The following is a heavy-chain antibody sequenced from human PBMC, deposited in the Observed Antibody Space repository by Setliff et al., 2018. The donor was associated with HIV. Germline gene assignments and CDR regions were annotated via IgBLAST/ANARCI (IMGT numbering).Heavy chain of an antibody. CDR1: GGSISSSSYY. Sequence: ASETLSLTCTVSGGSISSSSYYWGWIRQPPGKGLEWIGSIYYSGSTYYNPSLKSRVTISVDTSKNQFSLKLSSVTAADTAVYYCARRPPLTTGREYHFDFWGQGTLVTVSS. CDR3: ARRPPLTTGREYHFDF. D-gene: IGHD1-1*01. CDR2: IYYSGST. V-gene: IGHV4-39*01. J-gene: IGHJ4*02.